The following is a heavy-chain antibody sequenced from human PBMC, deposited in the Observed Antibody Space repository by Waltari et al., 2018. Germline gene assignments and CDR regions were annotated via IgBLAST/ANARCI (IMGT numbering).Heavy chain of an antibody. J-gene: IGHJ4*02. CDR2: ISSSSSYI. V-gene: IGHV3-21*01. CDR3: ACSGGSCYDY. Sequence: EVQLVESGGGLVKPGGSLRLSWPASGFTLSRYTMNWVRQAPGKGLEWVSSISSSSSYIYYADSVKGRFTISRDNAKNSLYLQMNSLRAEDTAVYYCACSGGSCYDYWGQGTLVTVSS. CDR1: GFTLSRYT. D-gene: IGHD2-15*01.